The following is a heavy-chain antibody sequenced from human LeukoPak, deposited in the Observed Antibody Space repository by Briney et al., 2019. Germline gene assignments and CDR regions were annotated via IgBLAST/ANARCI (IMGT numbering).Heavy chain of an antibody. D-gene: IGHD4-17*01. V-gene: IGHV3-49*03. J-gene: IGHJ4*02. Sequence: GGSLRLSCAASGFTFSSYAMTWFRQAPGKGLEWVGFIRRKANGGTTEYAASVKGRFTISRDDSKSITYLQVNSLKTEDTAVYYCARGDYGDYYDLDCWGQGTLVTVSS. CDR2: IRRKANGGTT. CDR1: GFTFSSYA. CDR3: ARGDYGDYYDLDC.